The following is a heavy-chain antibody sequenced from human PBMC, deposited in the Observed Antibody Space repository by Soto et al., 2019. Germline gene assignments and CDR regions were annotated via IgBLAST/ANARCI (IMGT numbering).Heavy chain of an antibody. Sequence: QVQLVESGGGVVQPGRSLRLSCAASGFTFSSYAIHWVLQAPGKGLEWVALISYDGSNKYYADSVKGRFTISRDNSKNTLYLQMNSLRAEDTAVYYCARHKRDLRFLEWSYYFDYWGQGTLVTVSS. CDR2: ISYDGSNK. V-gene: IGHV3-30-3*01. D-gene: IGHD3-3*01. CDR1: GFTFSSYA. J-gene: IGHJ4*02. CDR3: ARHKRDLRFLEWSYYFDY.